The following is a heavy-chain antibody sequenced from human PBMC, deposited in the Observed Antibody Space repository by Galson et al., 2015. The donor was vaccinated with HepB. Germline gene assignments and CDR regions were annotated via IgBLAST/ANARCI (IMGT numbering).Heavy chain of an antibody. Sequence: SLRLSCAASGFTVSSNYMSWVRQAPRKGLEWVSVIYSGGSTYYADSVKGRFTISRDNSKSTLYLQMNSLRAEDTAVYYCARVGEDYYYGMDVWGQGTTVTVSS. D-gene: IGHD3-10*01. CDR1: GFTVSSNY. CDR2: IYSGGST. J-gene: IGHJ6*02. CDR3: ARVGEDYYYGMDV. V-gene: IGHV3-66*01.